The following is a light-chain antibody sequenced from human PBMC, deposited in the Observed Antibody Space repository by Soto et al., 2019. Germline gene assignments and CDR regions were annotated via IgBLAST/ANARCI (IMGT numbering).Light chain of an antibody. CDR1: QSVSSSY. J-gene: IGKJ5*01. V-gene: IGKV3-20*01. CDR2: GAS. Sequence: IVLTQSPGTLSLSPGERATLSCRASQSVSSSYLSWYQQKPGQAPRLLIYGASSRATGIPDRFSGSGSGTDFTLTISRLEPLFFAVYYGQQDGSSPGITFGQGTRLEI. CDR3: QQDGSSPGIT.